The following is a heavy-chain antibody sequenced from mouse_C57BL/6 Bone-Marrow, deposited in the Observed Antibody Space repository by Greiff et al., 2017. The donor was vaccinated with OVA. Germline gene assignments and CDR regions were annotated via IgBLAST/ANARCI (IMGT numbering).Heavy chain of an antibody. Sequence: EVQLQQSGPVLVKPGASVKMSCKASGYTFTDYYMNWVKQSHGKSLEWIGVINPYNGGTSYNQKFKGKATLTVDKSSSTAYMELNSLTSEDSAVYYCARAPNFFYYAMDYWGQGTSVTVSS. CDR3: ARAPNFFYYAMDY. CDR2: INPYNGGT. V-gene: IGHV1-19*01. J-gene: IGHJ4*01. CDR1: GYTFTDYY. D-gene: IGHD4-1*01.